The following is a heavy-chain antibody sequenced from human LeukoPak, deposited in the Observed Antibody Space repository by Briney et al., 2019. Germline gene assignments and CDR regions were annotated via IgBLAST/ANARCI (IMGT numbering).Heavy chain of an antibody. CDR3: ARYLRRSGIFGAFDI. CDR2: ISAYNGNT. V-gene: IGHV1-18*01. J-gene: IGHJ3*02. D-gene: IGHD3-3*01. Sequence: GASVKLSCNASGYTFTSSGISLLRQAPGQRLEWMGWISAYNGNTSCPQKLQVRVTMSTDTSTSTAYMELRSLRSDDTAVYYCARYLRRSGIFGAFDIWGQGTMVTVSS. CDR1: GYTFTSSG.